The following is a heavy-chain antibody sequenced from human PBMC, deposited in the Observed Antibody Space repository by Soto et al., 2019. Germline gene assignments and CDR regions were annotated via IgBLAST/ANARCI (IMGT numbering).Heavy chain of an antibody. CDR2: ISYDGSNK. CDR3: AKEPYMVRGVIITYGYYYGMDV. V-gene: IGHV3-30*18. J-gene: IGHJ6*02. D-gene: IGHD3-10*01. Sequence: QVQLVESGGGVVQPGRSLRLSCAASGFTFSSYGMHWVRQAPGKGLEWVAVISYDGSNKYYADSVKGRFTISRDNSKNTLYLQMNSLRAEDTAVYYCAKEPYMVRGVIITYGYYYGMDVWGQGTTVTVSS. CDR1: GFTFSSYG.